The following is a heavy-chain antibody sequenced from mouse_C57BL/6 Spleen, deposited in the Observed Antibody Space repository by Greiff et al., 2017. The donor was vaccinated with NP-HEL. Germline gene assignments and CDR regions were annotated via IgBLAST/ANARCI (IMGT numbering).Heavy chain of an antibody. CDR2: IDPSDSYT. D-gene: IGHD1-1*01. V-gene: IGHV1-50*01. CDR3: ARDYYGSSYNWFAY. J-gene: IGHJ3*01. CDR1: GYTFTSYW. Sequence: QVQLQQPGAELVKPGASVKLSCKASGYTFTSYWMQWVKQRPGQGLEWIGEIDPSDSYTNYNQKFKGKATLTVDTSSSTAYMQLSSLTSEDSAVYYCARDYYGSSYNWFAYWGQGTLVTVSA.